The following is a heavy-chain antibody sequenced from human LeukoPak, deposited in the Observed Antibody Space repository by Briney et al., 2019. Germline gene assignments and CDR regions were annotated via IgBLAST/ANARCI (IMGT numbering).Heavy chain of an antibody. Sequence: SETLSLTCAVYGGSFSGYYWSWIRQPPGKGLEWIGEINHSGSTNYNPSLKSRVTISVATSKNQFSLKLSSVTAADTAVYYCAREMVRGVITPGYFDYWGQGTLVTVSS. CDR1: GGSFSGYY. CDR3: AREMVRGVITPGYFDY. CDR2: INHSGST. D-gene: IGHD3-10*01. V-gene: IGHV4-34*01. J-gene: IGHJ4*02.